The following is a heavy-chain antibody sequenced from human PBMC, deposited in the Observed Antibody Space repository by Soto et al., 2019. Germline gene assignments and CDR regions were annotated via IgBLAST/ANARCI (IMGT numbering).Heavy chain of an antibody. CDR3: ARKAYCGGDCYNYFDY. Sequence: SVKVSCKASGGTFSSYAISWVRQAPGQGLEWMGGIIPIFGTANYAQKIKGKITITADESTSTAYMELSSLRSEDTAVYYCARKAYCGGDCYNYFDYWGQ. V-gene: IGHV1-69*13. J-gene: IGHJ4*01. CDR2: IIPIFGTA. CDR1: GGTFSSYA. D-gene: IGHD2-21*02.